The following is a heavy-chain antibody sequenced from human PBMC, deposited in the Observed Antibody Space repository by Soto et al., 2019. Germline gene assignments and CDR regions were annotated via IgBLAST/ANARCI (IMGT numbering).Heavy chain of an antibody. D-gene: IGHD4-17*01. V-gene: IGHV1-18*01. Sequence: QAHLVQSGPEVKKPGASVKVSCKGSGYIFTRYGIAWVRQAPGQVLEWMGWISAHNGKTEYAQKFQGRVTVTRDTSTSTAYLELRSLRSDDTALYYCARGRYGDYWGQGALVTVSS. CDR2: ISAHNGKT. CDR3: ARGRYGDY. J-gene: IGHJ4*02. CDR1: GYIFTRYG.